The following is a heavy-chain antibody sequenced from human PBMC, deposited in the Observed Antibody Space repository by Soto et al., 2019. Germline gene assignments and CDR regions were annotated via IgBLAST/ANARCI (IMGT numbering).Heavy chain of an antibody. CDR1: GYIFTNFY. Sequence: QVQLVQPGAEVKKPGASVKFSCKASGYIFTNFYIHWVRQAPGQGLEWIGIINPNGGSTNYAQNFQGRVTMPRDTSTSTVYMDLSSLRSEDKAVYYCTRGLASGDYWGQGTLITVSS. J-gene: IGHJ4*02. CDR3: TRGLASGDY. D-gene: IGHD6-6*01. V-gene: IGHV1-46*03. CDR2: INPNGGST.